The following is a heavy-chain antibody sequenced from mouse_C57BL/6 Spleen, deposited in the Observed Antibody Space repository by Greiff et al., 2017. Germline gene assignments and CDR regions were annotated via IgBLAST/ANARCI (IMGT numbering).Heavy chain of an antibody. J-gene: IGHJ2*01. V-gene: IGHV1-80*01. CDR1: GYAFSSYW. CDR2: IYPGDGDT. CDR3: ARRGYDGYYVCFDY. D-gene: IGHD2-3*01. Sequence: QVQLQQSGAELVKPGASVKISCKASGYAFSSYWMNWVKQRPGKGLEWIGKIYPGDGDTNYNGKLKGKATLTADKSSSTAYMQLSSLTSEDSAVYFCARRGYDGYYVCFDYWGQGTTLTVSS.